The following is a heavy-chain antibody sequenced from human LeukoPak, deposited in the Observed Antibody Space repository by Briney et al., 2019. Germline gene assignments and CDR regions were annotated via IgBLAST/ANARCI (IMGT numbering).Heavy chain of an antibody. CDR1: GFPFSSYW. CDR2: INGGGSST. D-gene: IGHD3-22*01. CDR3: ARDGDSSGYYVNFDY. J-gene: IGHJ4*02. V-gene: IGHV3-74*01. Sequence: GGSLRLSCAASGFPFSSYWMHWVRQVPGKGLVWVSRINGGGSSTSYAGSVKGRFTISRDNAKNTLYLQMNGLRAEDTAVYYCARDGDSSGYYVNFDYWGQGTLVTVSS.